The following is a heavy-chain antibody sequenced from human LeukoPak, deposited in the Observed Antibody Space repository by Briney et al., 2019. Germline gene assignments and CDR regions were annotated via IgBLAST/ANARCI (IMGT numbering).Heavy chain of an antibody. J-gene: IGHJ4*02. CDR1: GFTFDSNY. D-gene: IGHD3-22*01. CDR2: IYTGGNT. V-gene: IGHV3-53*01. Sequence: GGSLRLSCAASGFTFDSNYLSWVRQAPGKGLEWVSTIYTGGNTYYAASVKGRFTISRDFSKDTVFLHMNSLRAEDTAMYYCARGDDSGYYDYFDYWGQGALVTVSS. CDR3: ARGDDSGYYDYFDY.